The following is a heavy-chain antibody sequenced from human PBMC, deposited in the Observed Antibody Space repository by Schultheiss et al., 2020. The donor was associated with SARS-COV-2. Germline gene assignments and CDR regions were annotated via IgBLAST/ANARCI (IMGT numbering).Heavy chain of an antibody. CDR3: AKDYYDSSGYKGDAFDI. CDR2: ISWNSGSI. D-gene: IGHD3-22*01. V-gene: IGHV3-9*01. J-gene: IGHJ3*02. CDR1: GFTFDDYA. Sequence: SLKISCAASGFTFDDYAMHWVRQAPGKGLEWVLGISWNSGSIGYADSVKGRFTISRDNAKNSLYLQMNSLRAEDTALYYCAKDYYDSSGYKGDAFDIWGQGTMVTVSS.